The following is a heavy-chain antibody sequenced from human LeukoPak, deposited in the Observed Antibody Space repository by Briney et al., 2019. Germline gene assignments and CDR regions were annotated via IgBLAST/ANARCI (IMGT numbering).Heavy chain of an antibody. V-gene: IGHV3-23*01. CDR1: GFTFSSYA. D-gene: IGHD2-21*02. J-gene: IGHJ5*02. Sequence: GGSLRLTCAASGFTFSSYAMSWIRQAPGKGLGWVSAISGSGGSTYYADSVKGRFTISRDNSKNTLYLQMNSLRAEDTAVYYCAKWVVTAHNWFDPWGQGTLVTVSS. CDR2: ISGSGGST. CDR3: AKWVVTAHNWFDP.